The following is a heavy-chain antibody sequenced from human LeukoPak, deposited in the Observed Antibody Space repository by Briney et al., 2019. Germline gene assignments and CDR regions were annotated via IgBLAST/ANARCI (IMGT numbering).Heavy chain of an antibody. CDR2: INPNSGGT. CDR3: ARSSSGGPLYFDY. J-gene: IGHJ4*02. Sequence: ASVKVSCKASRYTFTGYYMHWARQAPGQGLEWMGWINPNSGGTNYAQKLQGRVTMTTDTSTSTAYMELRSLRSDDTAVYYCARSSSGGPLYFDYWGQGTLVTVSS. CDR1: RYTFTGYY. D-gene: IGHD2-15*01. V-gene: IGHV1-2*02.